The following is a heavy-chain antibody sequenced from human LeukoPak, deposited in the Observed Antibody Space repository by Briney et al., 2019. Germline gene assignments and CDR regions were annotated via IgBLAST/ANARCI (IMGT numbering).Heavy chain of an antibody. CDR2: ISNDSVDK. CDR3: ARRDWVSGAVRAFDI. Sequence: GGSLRLSCVGSGFSFSDYYMSWIRQAPGKGREWVSYISNDSVDKYYVDSVRGRFTISRDNAKNSMYLQMSGLRVEDTAVYYCARRDWVSGAVRAFDIWGQGTMVTVSS. D-gene: IGHD3-3*01. V-gene: IGHV3-11*04. J-gene: IGHJ3*02. CDR1: GFSFSDYY.